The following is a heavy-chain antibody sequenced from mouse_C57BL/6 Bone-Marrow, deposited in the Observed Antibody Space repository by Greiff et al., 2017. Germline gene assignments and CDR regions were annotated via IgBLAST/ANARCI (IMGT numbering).Heavy chain of an antibody. J-gene: IGHJ2*01. CDR1: GYTFTTYP. CDR2: FHPYNDDT. D-gene: IGHD2-1*01. Sequence: QVHVKQSGAELVTPGASVKMSCKASGYTFTTYPIEWMKQNHGKSLEWIGNFHPYNDDTKYNEKFKGKATLTVEKSSSTVYLELIRLTSDDSAVYYCARGGNYGGYYFDYWGQGTTLTVAS. V-gene: IGHV1-47*01. CDR3: ARGGNYGGYYFDY.